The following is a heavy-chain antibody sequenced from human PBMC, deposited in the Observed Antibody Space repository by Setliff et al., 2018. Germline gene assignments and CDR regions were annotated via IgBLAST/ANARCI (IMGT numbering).Heavy chain of an antibody. Sequence: GGSLRLSCAASGFTFSSYAMSWVRQGPGKGLEWVSGINWNGGSTGYADSVKGRFTISRDNAKNSLYLQMNSLRAEDTALYYCARERDGYSATPHWAYWGQGTLVTVSS. CDR2: INWNGGST. CDR1: GFTFSSYA. J-gene: IGHJ4*02. V-gene: IGHV3-20*04. D-gene: IGHD5-18*01. CDR3: ARERDGYSATPHWAY.